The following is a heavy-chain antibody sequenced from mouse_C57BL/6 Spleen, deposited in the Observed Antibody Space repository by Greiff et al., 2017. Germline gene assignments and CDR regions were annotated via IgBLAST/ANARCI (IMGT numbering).Heavy chain of an antibody. CDR2: IDPANGNT. D-gene: IGHD1-1*01. J-gene: IGHJ4*01. Sequence: EVKLVESVAELVRPGASVKLSCTASGFNIKNTYMHWVKQRPEQGLEWIGKIDPANGNTKYAPKFQGKATITADTSSNTAYLQLSSLTSEDTAIYYCARITTGVGYAMDYWGQGTSVTVSS. CDR1: GFNIKNTY. V-gene: IGHV14-3*01. CDR3: ARITTGVGYAMDY.